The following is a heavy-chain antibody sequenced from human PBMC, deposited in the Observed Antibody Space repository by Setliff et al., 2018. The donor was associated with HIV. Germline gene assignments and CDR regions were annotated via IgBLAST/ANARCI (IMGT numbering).Heavy chain of an antibody. CDR2: IYYSGST. CDR1: GYSISSSHW. D-gene: IGHD3-16*01. J-gene: IGHJ3*02. V-gene: IGHV4-28*06. CDR3: AKTVVGDSYALPNDGFDI. Sequence: SETLSLTCAVSGYSISSSHWWGWIRQPPGKGLEWIGYIYYSGSTNYNPSLKSRATMSVDTPNNRFSLKLSSVTALDTAVYYCAKTVVGDSYALPNDGFDIWGQGTMVTVSS.